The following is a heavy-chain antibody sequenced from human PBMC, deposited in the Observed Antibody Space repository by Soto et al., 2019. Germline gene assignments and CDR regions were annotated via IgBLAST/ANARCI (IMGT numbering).Heavy chain of an antibody. CDR3: ARGKRWYNRNHWHNWFDS. V-gene: IGHV4-34*01. D-gene: IGHD1-20*01. CDR2: INHSGST. Sequence: SETLSLTCGVYGGACSGYHWSWIRQAPGRGLEWIGEINHSGSTNYNPSLKSRVTISVDTSKNQFSLKLSSVTAADTAVYYCARGKRWYNRNHWHNWFDSSGQRTLVIVSS. CDR1: GGACSGYH. J-gene: IGHJ5*01.